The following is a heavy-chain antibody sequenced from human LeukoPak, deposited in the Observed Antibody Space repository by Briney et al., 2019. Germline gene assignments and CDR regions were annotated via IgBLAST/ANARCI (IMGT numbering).Heavy chain of an antibody. V-gene: IGHV3-7*01. CDR1: GLTFSSSW. CDR3: ARETVDYDFWSGYLGSYYYGMDV. J-gene: IGHJ6*02. CDR2: INPDGNKK. D-gene: IGHD3-3*01. Sequence: GGSLRLSCAVSGLTFSSSWMDWVRQAPGKGLEWVASINPDGNKKYSADSVKGRFTISRDNSKNTLYLQMNSLRAEDTAVYYCARETVDYDFWSGYLGSYYYGMDVWGQGTTVTVSS.